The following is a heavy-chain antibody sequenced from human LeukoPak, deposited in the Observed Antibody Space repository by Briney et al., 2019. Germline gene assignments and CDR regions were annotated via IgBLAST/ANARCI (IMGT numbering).Heavy chain of an antibody. J-gene: IGHJ4*02. CDR1: GFTLSDYW. Sequence: GGSLRLSCAASGFTLSDYWMHWVRQGPGKGLVWVSRINSDGSIRNYADSVKGRFAISRDNAKNTLYLQMNSLRAEDTAVYYCAKQGALGYSGYDPFDYWGQGTLVTVSS. CDR2: INSDGSIR. D-gene: IGHD5-12*01. CDR3: AKQGALGYSGYDPFDY. V-gene: IGHV3-74*01.